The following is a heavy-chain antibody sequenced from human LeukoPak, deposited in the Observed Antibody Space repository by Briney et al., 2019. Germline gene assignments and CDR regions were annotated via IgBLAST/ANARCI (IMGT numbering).Heavy chain of an antibody. CDR1: GGSISSGGYY. Sequence: YPSETLSLTCTVSGGSISSGGYYWGWIRQPPGKGLEWIGSIYYSGSTYYNPSLKSRVTISVDTSKNQFSLKLSSVTAADTAVYYCARGPYYYDSSGPSLYYFDYWGQGTLVTVSS. CDR2: IYYSGST. J-gene: IGHJ4*02. D-gene: IGHD3-22*01. V-gene: IGHV4-39*07. CDR3: ARGPYYYDSSGPSLYYFDY.